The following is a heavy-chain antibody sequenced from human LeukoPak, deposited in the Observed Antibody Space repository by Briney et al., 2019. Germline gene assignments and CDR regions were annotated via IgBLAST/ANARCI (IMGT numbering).Heavy chain of an antibody. Sequence: KPSETLSLTRAVSGGSISSSNWWSWVRQPPGKGLEWIGEIYHSGSTNYNPSLKSRVTISVDKSKNQFSLKLSSVTAADTAVYYCARGSPYDYVWGSYRYSYYFDYWGQGTLVTASS. D-gene: IGHD3-16*02. CDR1: GGSISSSNW. V-gene: IGHV4-4*02. CDR3: ARGSPYDYVWGSYRYSYYFDY. J-gene: IGHJ4*02. CDR2: IYHSGST.